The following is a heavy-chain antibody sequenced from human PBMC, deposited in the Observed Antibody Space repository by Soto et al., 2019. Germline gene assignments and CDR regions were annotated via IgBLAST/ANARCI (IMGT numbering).Heavy chain of an antibody. J-gene: IGHJ5*02. CDR1: GGSISSGGYS. CDR3: ARVPSP. CDR2: IYHNRNT. Sequence: QLQLQESGSGLVKPSQTLSLTCAVSGGSISSGGYSWSWFRQPPGKGLEWIGYIYHNRNTYYNPSLKSRVTISVDRSKNQFALKLSSVTAADTAMYYCARVPSPWGQGTLVTVSS. V-gene: IGHV4-30-2*01.